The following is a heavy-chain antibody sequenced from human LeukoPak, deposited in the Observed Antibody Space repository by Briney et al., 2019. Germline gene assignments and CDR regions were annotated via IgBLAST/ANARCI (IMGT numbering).Heavy chain of an antibody. CDR2: IRSKAYGGTA. CDR1: GFTLGDYA. CDR3: TRDLRDVLTGSYYYYMDV. Sequence: GGSLRLSCAGSGFTLGDYAMSWFRQAPGKGLEWVGFIRSKAYGGTAEYAASVEGRFTISRDDSRSIAYLQMNSLKTEDTAVYFCTRDLRDVLTGSYYYYMDVWGMGTTVTASS. D-gene: IGHD3-9*01. J-gene: IGHJ6*03. V-gene: IGHV3-49*03.